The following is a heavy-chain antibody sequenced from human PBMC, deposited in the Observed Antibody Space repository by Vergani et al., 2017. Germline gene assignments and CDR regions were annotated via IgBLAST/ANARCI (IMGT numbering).Heavy chain of an antibody. D-gene: IGHD2-2*01. Sequence: EVQLVQSGAEVKKPGESLKISCKGSGYSFTSYWIGWVRQMPGKGLEWRGIIYPGDSDTRYSPSFQGQVTISADESISTAYLQWSSLKASDTAMYYCARGVVVVPVAPAEYFQHWGQGTLVTVSS. CDR1: GYSFTSYW. CDR3: ARGVVVVPVAPAEYFQH. V-gene: IGHV5-51*03. CDR2: IYPGDSDT. J-gene: IGHJ1*01.